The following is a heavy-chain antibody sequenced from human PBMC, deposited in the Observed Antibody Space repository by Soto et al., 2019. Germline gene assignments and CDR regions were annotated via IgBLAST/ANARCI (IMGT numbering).Heavy chain of an antibody. D-gene: IGHD4-17*01. CDR1: GGTFSSYA. J-gene: IGHJ6*02. CDR2: IIPIFGTA. Sequence: QVQLVQSGAEVKKPGSSVKVSCKASGGTFSSYAISWVRQAPGPGLEWMGGIIPIFGTANSAQKFQGRVTITADESTSTAYMELSSLRSEDTAVYYCARDGQSYGDYWVYYGMDVWGQGTTVTVSS. CDR3: ARDGQSYGDYWVYYGMDV. V-gene: IGHV1-69*01.